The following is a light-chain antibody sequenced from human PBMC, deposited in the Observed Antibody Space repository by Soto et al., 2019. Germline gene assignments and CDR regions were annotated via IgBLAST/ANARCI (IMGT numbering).Light chain of an antibody. CDR1: QSVSSSY. CDR2: DAS. CDR3: QKYGSSPLT. Sequence: EIVLTQSPGTLSLSPGERATLSCRASQSVSSSYIVWHQQKPGQAPRLLMYDASSRATGIPDRFSGSGSETDITLTISRLEPEDFEVYYCQKYGSSPLTFGGGTKGEIK. V-gene: IGKV3-20*01. J-gene: IGKJ4*01.